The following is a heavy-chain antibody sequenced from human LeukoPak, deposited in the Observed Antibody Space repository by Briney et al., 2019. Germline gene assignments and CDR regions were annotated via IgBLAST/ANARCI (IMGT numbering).Heavy chain of an antibody. J-gene: IGHJ5*02. CDR2: VDHSGST. CDR1: GGAINSGANY. Sequence: SETLSLTCSVSGGAINSGANYWNWIRQPPGKGLEWIGSVDHSGSTYYKSSLKSRVTISVDKSKNQFSVKLGSVTAADTAVYCVRERVVAPSTFFDPWGQGLLVIVSS. CDR3: RERVVAPSTFFDP. V-gene: IGHV4-30-2*01. D-gene: IGHD2-15*01.